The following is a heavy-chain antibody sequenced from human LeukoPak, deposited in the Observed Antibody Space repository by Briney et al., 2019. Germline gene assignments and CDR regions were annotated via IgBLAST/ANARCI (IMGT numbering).Heavy chain of an antibody. J-gene: IGHJ4*02. CDR3: AKAGQYWGSGYFDY. D-gene: IGHD3-16*01. Sequence: GGSLRLSCAASGFTFDDYAMHWVRQAPGKGLEWVSLISWDGGSTYYADSVKGRFTISRDNSKNSLYLQMNSLRAEDTALYYCAKAGQYWGSGYFDYWGQGTLVTVSS. V-gene: IGHV3-43D*03. CDR2: ISWDGGST. CDR1: GFTFDDYA.